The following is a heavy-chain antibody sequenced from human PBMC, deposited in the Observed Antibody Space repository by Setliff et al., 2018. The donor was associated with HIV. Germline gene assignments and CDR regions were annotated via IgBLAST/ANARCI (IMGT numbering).Heavy chain of an antibody. CDR1: GYTFTTYG. CDR3: ARGQSQGYAYSGSYGAFDI. Sequence: ASVKVSCKASGYTFTTYGMNWVRQAPGQGLEWMGWINTNTGNPTYAQGFTGRFVFSLDTSVSTAYLQISSLKAEDTAAYDCARGQSQGYAYSGSYGAFDIWGQGTMVTVSS. CDR2: INTNTGNP. J-gene: IGHJ3*02. D-gene: IGHD1-26*01. V-gene: IGHV7-4-1*02.